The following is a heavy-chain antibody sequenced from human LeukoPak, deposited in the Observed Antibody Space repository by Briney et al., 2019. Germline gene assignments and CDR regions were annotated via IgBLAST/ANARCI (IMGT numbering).Heavy chain of an antibody. CDR1: GFTFRSYA. D-gene: IGHD6-19*01. J-gene: IGHJ4*02. V-gene: IGHV3-23*01. Sequence: GGSLRLSCEASGFTFRSYAMSWVRQAPGKGLEWVSLISNSGVNTYYANSVKGRFTISRDNSKNTLYLQMNSLRDEDTAIYYCAKRNSSGWYYFDYWGQGTLVTVSS. CDR2: ISNSGVNT. CDR3: AKRNSSGWYYFDY.